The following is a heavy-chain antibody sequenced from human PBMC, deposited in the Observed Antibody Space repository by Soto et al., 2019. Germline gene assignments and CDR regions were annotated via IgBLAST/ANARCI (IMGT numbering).Heavy chain of an antibody. D-gene: IGHD2-2*01. CDR3: ATALVAATMRWFDP. CDR1: VGSISSGGYY. J-gene: IGHJ5*02. CDR2: IYYSGST. V-gene: IGHV4-31*03. Sequence: SETLSLTCTVSVGSISSGGYYWSWFRQHPGKGLEWIGHIYYSGSTYYNPSLKSRVTISVDTSKNQFSLNLSSVTAADTAVYYCATALVAATMRWFDPWGQGTLVT.